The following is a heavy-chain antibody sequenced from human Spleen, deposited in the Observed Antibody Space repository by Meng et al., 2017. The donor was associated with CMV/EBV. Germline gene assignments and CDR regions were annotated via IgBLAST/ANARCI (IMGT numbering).Heavy chain of an antibody. CDR1: GYSFTSYY. CDR2: INPSGGST. Sequence: ASVKVSCKASGYSFTSYYIHWVRQAPGQGLEWMEIINPSGGSTSYAQKFQGRVTMTRDTSTSTVYMELSSLRSEDTAVYYCARYEWLEGFDYWGQGTLVTVSS. J-gene: IGHJ4*02. D-gene: IGHD6-19*01. CDR3: ARYEWLEGFDY. V-gene: IGHV1-46*01.